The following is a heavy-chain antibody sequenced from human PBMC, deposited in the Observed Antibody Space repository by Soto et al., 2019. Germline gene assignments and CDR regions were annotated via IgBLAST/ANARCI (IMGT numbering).Heavy chain of an antibody. Sequence: QVQLVQSGAEVKKPGASVKVSCKASGYTFTSYGISWVRQAPGHGLEWMGWISAYNGNTNYAQKLQGRVTMTTDTSTSTAYMELRSLRSDGTAVYYCARHTDSGYDYGPFWDYWGQGTLVTVSS. CDR1: GYTFTSYG. D-gene: IGHD5-12*01. CDR3: ARHTDSGYDYGPFWDY. V-gene: IGHV1-18*01. J-gene: IGHJ4*02. CDR2: ISAYNGNT.